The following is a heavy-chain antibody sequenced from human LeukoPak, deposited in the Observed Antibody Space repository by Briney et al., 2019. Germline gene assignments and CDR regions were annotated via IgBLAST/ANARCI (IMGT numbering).Heavy chain of an antibody. D-gene: IGHD6-25*01. CDR2: IIPIFGTA. V-gene: IGHV1-69*13. CDR3: ARDPRGTLTAAGYYYYYMDV. J-gene: IGHJ6*03. CDR1: GGTFSSYA. Sequence: ASVKVSCKASGGTFSSYAISWVRQAPGQGLEWMGGIIPIFGTANYAQKFQGRVTITADESTSTAYMELSSLRSEDTAVYYCARDPRGTLTAAGYYYYYMDVWGKGTTVTVSS.